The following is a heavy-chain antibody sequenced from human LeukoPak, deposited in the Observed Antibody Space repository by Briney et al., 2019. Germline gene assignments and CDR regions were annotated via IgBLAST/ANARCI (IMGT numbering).Heavy chain of an antibody. CDR3: ARADDLRSYFDY. Sequence: GGSLRLSCAASGFTFSSYAMSWVRQAPGKGLEWVSAISGSGGSTYYADSVKGRFTISRDNSKNTLYLQVNSLRAEDTAVYYCARADDLRSYFDYWGQGTLVTVSS. D-gene: IGHD5-24*01. V-gene: IGHV3-23*01. CDR1: GFTFSSYA. CDR2: ISGSGGST. J-gene: IGHJ4*02.